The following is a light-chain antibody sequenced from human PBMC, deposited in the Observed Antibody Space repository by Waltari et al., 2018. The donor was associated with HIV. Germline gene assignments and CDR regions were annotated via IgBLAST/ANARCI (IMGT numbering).Light chain of an antibody. CDR1: QGISNW. Sequence: DIQMTQSPSSVSASVGDRVNITCRASQGISNWLGWYQQRPGKDPKLLIFGASSLQSGVPARFSGSGSGTHFTLSILSLQPEDYATYFCQQANSFPLTFGGGTRVEIK. CDR2: GAS. CDR3: QQANSFPLT. J-gene: IGKJ4*01. V-gene: IGKV1-12*01.